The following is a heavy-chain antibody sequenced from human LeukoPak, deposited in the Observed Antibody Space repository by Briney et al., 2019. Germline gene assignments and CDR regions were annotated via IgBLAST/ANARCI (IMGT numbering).Heavy chain of an antibody. CDR2: ISYDGSNR. V-gene: IGHV3-30*03. Sequence: GGSLRLSCVASGFTFSSYGMHWVRQAPGKGLEWEAFISYDGSNRYYVDSVKGRFTISRDNSKNTLYLQMNSLRAEDTAVYYCARDKGYSGYDEFDYWGQGILVTVSS. CDR3: ARDKGYSGYDEFDY. J-gene: IGHJ4*02. D-gene: IGHD5-12*01. CDR1: GFTFSSYG.